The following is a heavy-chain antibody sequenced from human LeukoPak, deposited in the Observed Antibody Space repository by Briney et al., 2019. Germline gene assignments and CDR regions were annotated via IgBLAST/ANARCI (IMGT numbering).Heavy chain of an antibody. V-gene: IGHV3-74*01. D-gene: IGHD3-22*01. J-gene: IGHJ4*02. CDR2: INSDGSST. CDR3: ARTYYSGNRWDY. CDR1: GFTFSSSW. Sequence: GGSLRLSCAASGFTFSSSWMHWDRLAPGKGLVWVSRINSDGSSTSYADSVKGRFTISRDNAKNTLYLQMNSLRAEDTAVYYCARTYYSGNRWDYWGQGTLVTVSS.